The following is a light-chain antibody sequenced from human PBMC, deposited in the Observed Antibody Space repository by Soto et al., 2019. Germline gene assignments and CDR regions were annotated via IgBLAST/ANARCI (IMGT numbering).Light chain of an antibody. CDR1: QGINTD. J-gene: IGKJ4*01. CDR2: SAS. Sequence: DILLTQSPSSLSASVGDRVNITCRASQGINTDLAWYQQKPGQAPKSLIYSASSLQTGVPSRFSGSGSGTEFTLTVSSLQPEDFATYYCQQLKSYPLTFGGGTKVDIK. V-gene: IGKV1-9*01. CDR3: QQLKSYPLT.